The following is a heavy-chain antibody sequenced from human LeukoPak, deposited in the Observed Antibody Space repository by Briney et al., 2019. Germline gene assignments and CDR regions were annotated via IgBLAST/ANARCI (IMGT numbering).Heavy chain of an antibody. CDR3: ARREYSGHSYFDY. CDR2: IYPDDSDT. Sequence: GESLTISSKASGYSFSDYWIGWVRPMPGKGLEWMGFIYPDDSDTRYSPSFQGQVTISADESIDTAYLQWSTLKASDTAIYYCARREYSGHSYFDYWSQGTLVTVSS. V-gene: IGHV5-51*01. D-gene: IGHD3-22*01. J-gene: IGHJ4*02. CDR1: GYSFSDYW.